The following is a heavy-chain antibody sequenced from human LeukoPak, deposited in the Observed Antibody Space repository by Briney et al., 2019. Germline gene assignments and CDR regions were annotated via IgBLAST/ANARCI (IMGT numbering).Heavy chain of an antibody. J-gene: IGHJ4*02. V-gene: IGHV3-21*01. CDR3: ARGGHAYYDSSGYRYYFDY. D-gene: IGHD3-22*01. CDR1: GFTFSTYS. CDR2: ITRSRSYI. Sequence: PGGSLRLSCAAAGFTFSTYSMNWVRQAPGKGLEWVSSITRSRSYIYYADSVKGRFTFSRDNAKNSLYLQMNSLRAEDTAVYYCARGGHAYYDSSGYRYYFDYWGRGTLVTVSS.